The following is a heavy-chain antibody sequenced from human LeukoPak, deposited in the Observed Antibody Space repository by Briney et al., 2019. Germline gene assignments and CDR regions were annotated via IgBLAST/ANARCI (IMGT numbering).Heavy chain of an antibody. CDR2: IYYSGST. V-gene: IGHV4-59*01. D-gene: IGHD5-18*01. J-gene: IGHJ4*02. CDR3: ARGGVVGYSYGFDY. Sequence: SETLSLTCTVSGGSISSYYWSWIRQPPGQGLEWIGYIYYSGSTNYNPSLKSRVTISVDTSKNQFSLKLSSVTAADTAVYYCARGGVVGYSYGFDYWGQGTLVTVSS. CDR1: GGSISSYY.